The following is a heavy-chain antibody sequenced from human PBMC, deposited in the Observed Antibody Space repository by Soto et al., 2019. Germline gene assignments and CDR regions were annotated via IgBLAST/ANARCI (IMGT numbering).Heavy chain of an antibody. Sequence: SETLSLTCAVYGGSFSGYYWSWIRQPPGKGLEWIGEINHSGSTNYNPSLKSRVTISVDTSKNQFSLKLSSVTAADTAVYYCARGNFYDYIWGSYRSPPQFDYWGQGTLVTVSS. CDR2: INHSGST. D-gene: IGHD3-16*02. V-gene: IGHV4-34*01. CDR3: ARGNFYDYIWGSYRSPPQFDY. CDR1: GGSFSGYY. J-gene: IGHJ4*02.